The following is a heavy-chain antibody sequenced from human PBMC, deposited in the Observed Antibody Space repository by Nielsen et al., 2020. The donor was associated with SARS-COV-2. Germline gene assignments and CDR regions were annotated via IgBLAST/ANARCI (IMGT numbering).Heavy chain of an antibody. CDR3: AADQVGATGGLDL. CDR1: GFTFSSSA. Sequence: SVQVSCKASGFTFSSSAVQWVRQTRGQGLEWIGWIIVGSDNTNYAQKFRGRVTFTGDMSTSTAQMELSSLRSEDTAVYYCAADQVGATGGLDLWGQGTTVTVSS. V-gene: IGHV1-58*01. CDR2: IIVGSDNT. J-gene: IGHJ6*02. D-gene: IGHD1-26*01.